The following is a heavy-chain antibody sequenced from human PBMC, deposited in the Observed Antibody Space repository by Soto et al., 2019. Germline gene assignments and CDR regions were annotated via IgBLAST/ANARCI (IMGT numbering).Heavy chain of an antibody. CDR3: ARVGTDYSSSYWFDP. CDR2: IYYSGST. J-gene: IGHJ5*02. Sequence: TSETLSLTCTVSGGSISSYYWSWIRQPPGKGLEWIGYIYYSGSTNYNPSLKSRVTISVDTSKNQFSLKLSSVTAADTAVYYCARVGTDYSSSYWFDPWGQGTLVTVSS. D-gene: IGHD6-13*01. V-gene: IGHV4-59*01. CDR1: GGSISSYY.